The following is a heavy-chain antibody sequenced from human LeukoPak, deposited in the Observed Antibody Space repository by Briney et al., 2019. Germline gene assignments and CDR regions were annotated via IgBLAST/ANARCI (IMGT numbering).Heavy chain of an antibody. V-gene: IGHV1-69*05. CDR3: ARDYYDSSGYYSPFDY. D-gene: IGHD3-22*01. CDR2: IIPIFGTA. CDR1: GGTFSSYA. Sequence: VASVKVSCKASGGTFSSYAISWVRQAPGQGLEWMGGIIPIFGTANYARKFQGRVTITTDESTSTAYMELSSLRSEDTAVYYCARDYYDSSGYYSPFDYWGQGTLVTVSS. J-gene: IGHJ4*02.